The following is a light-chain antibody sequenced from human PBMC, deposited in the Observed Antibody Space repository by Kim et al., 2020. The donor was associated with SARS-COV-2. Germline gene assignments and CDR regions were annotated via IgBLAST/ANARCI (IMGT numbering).Light chain of an antibody. CDR3: GADHGSGSNFVYV. V-gene: IGLV9-49*01. CDR1: SGYSNYK. Sequence: QPVLTQPPSASASLGASVTLTCTLSSGYSNYKVDWYQQRPGKGPRFVMRVGTGGIVGSKGDGIPDLFSVLGSGLNRYLTIKNMQEEDESDYHCGADHGSGSNFVYVFGTGTKVTVL. J-gene: IGLJ1*01. CDR2: VGTGGIVG.